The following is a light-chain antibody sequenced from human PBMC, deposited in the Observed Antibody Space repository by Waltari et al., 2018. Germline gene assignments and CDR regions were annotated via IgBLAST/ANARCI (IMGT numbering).Light chain of an antibody. J-gene: IGKJ2*01. CDR2: WAS. CDR1: QSILQSSNNKNY. Sequence: DIVMTQSPEYLAVSLGERATTNCGSIQSILQSSNNKNYLAWYQQKPGQPPKLLVYWASTRESEVPGRFSGSGSGTYFTLTISSLQVEDVALYCCHQYYDSPDTFGQGTRLEIK. V-gene: IGKV4-1*01. CDR3: HQYYDSPDT.